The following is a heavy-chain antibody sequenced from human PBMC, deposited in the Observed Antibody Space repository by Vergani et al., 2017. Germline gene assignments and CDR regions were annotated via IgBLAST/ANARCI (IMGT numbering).Heavy chain of an antibody. V-gene: IGHV3-66*01. CDR2: IYSGDET. CDR1: GSTVSGNY. CDR3: ARDSPALGGNSCLDY. J-gene: IGHJ4*02. D-gene: IGHD4-23*01. Sequence: VRLVESGGGVVQPGGSLRLSCAASGSTVSGNYMTWVRQAPGKGLEWVSHIYSGDETYYADSVKGRVTISRDNAKNSLYLQMNSLRAEDTAVYYCARDSPALGGNSCLDYWGQGTLVTVSS.